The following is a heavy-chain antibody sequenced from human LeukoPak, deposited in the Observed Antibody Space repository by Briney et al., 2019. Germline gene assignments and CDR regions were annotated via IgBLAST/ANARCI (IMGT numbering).Heavy chain of an antibody. CDR2: INHSGST. Sequence: SETLSLTCAVYGGSFSGYYWSWIRQPPGKGLEWIGEINHSGSTNYNPSLKSRVTISVDTSKNQFSLKLSSVTAADTAVYYCARLKLRGLPSSIAARRAYYYYMDVWGKGTTVTVSS. CDR3: ARLKLRGLPSSIAARRAYYYYMDV. J-gene: IGHJ6*03. V-gene: IGHV4-34*01. D-gene: IGHD6-6*01. CDR1: GGSFSGYY.